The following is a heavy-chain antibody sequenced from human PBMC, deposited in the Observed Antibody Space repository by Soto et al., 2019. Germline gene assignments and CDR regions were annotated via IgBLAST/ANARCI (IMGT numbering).Heavy chain of an antibody. CDR2: ISSSSSYI. J-gene: IGHJ5*02. Sequence: GGSLRLSCAASGFTFSSYSMNWVRQAPGKGLEWVSSISSSSSYIYYADSVKGRFTISRDNAKNSLYLQMNSLRAEDTAVYYCARDLGYCTNGVCYPWGQGTLVTVSS. CDR1: GFTFSSYS. CDR3: ARDLGYCTNGVCYP. V-gene: IGHV3-21*01. D-gene: IGHD2-8*01.